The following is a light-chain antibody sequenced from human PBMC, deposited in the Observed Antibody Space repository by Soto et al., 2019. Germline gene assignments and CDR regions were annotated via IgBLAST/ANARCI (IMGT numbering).Light chain of an antibody. CDR1: QTVSSN. J-gene: IGKJ4*01. CDR2: DAS. V-gene: IGKV3-15*01. CDR3: QQYHNWPLT. Sequence: EIVLTQSPATLSLSPGERATLSCRASQTVSSNFAWYQQKPGQAPRLLIYDASTRATGIPARFSGSGSGTESTLTISSLQSEDFAVYFCQQYHNWPLTFGGGTKVDIK.